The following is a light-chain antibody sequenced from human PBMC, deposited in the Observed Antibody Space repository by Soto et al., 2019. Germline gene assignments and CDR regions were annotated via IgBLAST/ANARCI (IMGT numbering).Light chain of an antibody. V-gene: IGKV1-5*01. J-gene: IGKJ1*01. CDR3: QRYNNIART. CDR1: QSIDTW. Sequence: DIKMTQPPSTLSASVGDRVTITCRASQSIDTWLAWYQQKPGKAPNLLIYDASTLESGVPSRFSGGGSGTEFTLTISSLQPDDFATYYCQRYNNIARTFGQGTKVDIK. CDR2: DAS.